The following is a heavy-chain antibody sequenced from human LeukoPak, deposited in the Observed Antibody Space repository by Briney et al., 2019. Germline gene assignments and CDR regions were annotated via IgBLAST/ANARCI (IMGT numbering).Heavy chain of an antibody. V-gene: IGHV3-30*01. CDR1: GFTFSSYA. Sequence: SGGSLRLSCAASGFTFSSYAMHWVRQAPGKGLEWMAVISYDGSNKYYADSVKGRFTISRDNSKNTLYLQMNSLRAEDTAVYYCARDYGRAPIAARPGWFDPWGQGTLVTVSS. CDR2: ISYDGSNK. J-gene: IGHJ5*02. D-gene: IGHD6-6*01. CDR3: ARDYGRAPIAARPGWFDP.